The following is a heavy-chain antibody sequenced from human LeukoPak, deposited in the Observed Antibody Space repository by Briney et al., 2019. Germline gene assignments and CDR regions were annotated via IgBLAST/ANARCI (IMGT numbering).Heavy chain of an antibody. CDR3: AKRGYYYDSSGYYSRTYFDY. V-gene: IGHV3-30*18. Sequence: GGSLSLSCAASGFTFSQYAMHWVRQAPGKGLEWVAVISYDGSNKYYADSVKGRFTISRDNSKNTLYLQMNSLRAEDTAVYYCAKRGYYYDSSGYYSRTYFDYWGQGTLVIVSS. D-gene: IGHD3-22*01. J-gene: IGHJ4*02. CDR1: GFTFSQYA. CDR2: ISYDGSNK.